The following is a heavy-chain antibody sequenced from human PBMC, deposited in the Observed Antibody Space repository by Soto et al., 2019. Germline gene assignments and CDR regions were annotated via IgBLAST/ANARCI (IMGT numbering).Heavy chain of an antibody. Sequence: ASVKVSCKASGGTFSSYTISWVRQAPGQGLEWMGRIIHILGIANYAQKFQGRVTITADKSTSTAYMELSSLRSEDTAVYYCARGMTGDRVYYYYMDVWGKGTTVTVSS. D-gene: IGHD7-27*01. V-gene: IGHV1-69*02. J-gene: IGHJ6*03. CDR3: ARGMTGDRVYYYYMDV. CDR2: IIHILGIA. CDR1: GGTFSSYT.